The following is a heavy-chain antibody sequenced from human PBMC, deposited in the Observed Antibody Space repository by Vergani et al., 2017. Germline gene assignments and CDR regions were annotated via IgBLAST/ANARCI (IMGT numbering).Heavy chain of an antibody. V-gene: IGHV4-38-2*02. D-gene: IGHD3-10*01. J-gene: IGHJ6*02. CDR1: GYSISSGYY. CDR3: ARVPKPLWFGELDGMYV. CDR2: IYHSGST. Sequence: QVQLQESGPGLVKPSETLSLTCTVSGYSISSGYYWGWIRQPPGKGLEWIGSIYHSGSTYYNPSLKSRVTISVDTSKNQFSLKLSSVTAADTAVYYCARVPKPLWFGELDGMYVWGQGP.